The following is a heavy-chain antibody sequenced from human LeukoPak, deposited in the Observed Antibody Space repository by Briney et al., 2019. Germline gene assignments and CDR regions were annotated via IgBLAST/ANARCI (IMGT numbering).Heavy chain of an antibody. Sequence: GGSLRLSCAASGFTFSNYNMNWVRQAPGKGLEWVSYISSTSSTVYYADSVKGRFTVSRDNAKNSLYLQMNSLRDEDTAMFYCARVGDGYSVNYFDCWGQGTLVAVSS. J-gene: IGHJ4*02. V-gene: IGHV3-48*02. CDR2: ISSTSSTV. CDR1: GFTFSNYN. D-gene: IGHD5-24*01. CDR3: ARVGDGYSVNYFDC.